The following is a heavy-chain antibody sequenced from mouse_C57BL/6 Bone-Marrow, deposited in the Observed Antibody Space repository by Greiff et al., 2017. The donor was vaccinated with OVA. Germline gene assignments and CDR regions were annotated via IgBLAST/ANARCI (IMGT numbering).Heavy chain of an antibody. CDR2: IRSKSSNYAT. Sequence: EVQGVESGGGLVQPKGSLKLSCAASGFTFNTYAMHWVRQAPGKGLEWVARIRSKSSNYATYYADSVKDRFTISRDDSQSMLYLQMNNLKTEDTAKYYCVREVGGITTVVGDYAMDYWGQGTSVTVSS. V-gene: IGHV10-3*01. J-gene: IGHJ4*01. CDR1: GFTFNTYA. D-gene: IGHD1-1*01. CDR3: VREVGGITTVVGDYAMDY.